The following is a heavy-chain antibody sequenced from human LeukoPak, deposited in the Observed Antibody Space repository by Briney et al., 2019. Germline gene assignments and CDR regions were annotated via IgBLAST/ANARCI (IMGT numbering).Heavy chain of an antibody. Sequence: PGGSLRLSCAASGFTVSSNYINWVRQAPGKGLEWVSVTYNGGNTYYADSVKGRFTMSRDDSKNTLYLQMNSLRPEDTAVYYCARDRSWAFDYWGQGTLVTVSS. D-gene: IGHD3-22*01. J-gene: IGHJ4*02. CDR1: GFTVSSNY. CDR2: TYNGGNT. V-gene: IGHV3-66*02. CDR3: ARDRSWAFDY.